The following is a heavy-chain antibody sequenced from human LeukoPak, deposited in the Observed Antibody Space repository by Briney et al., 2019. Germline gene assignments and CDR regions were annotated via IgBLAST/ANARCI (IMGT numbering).Heavy chain of an antibody. V-gene: IGHV1-2*02. D-gene: IGHD4/OR15-4a*01. CDR3: ARDHDFGPDY. Sequence: GASLKVSCKASGYTFTGHYFHWLRQAPGQGLEWMGWIKPDTGATNFAQKFHGRLTMTTDTSIITGYMELRSLTSDDTAMYYCARDHDFGPDYWGQGTLVSVS. J-gene: IGHJ4*02. CDR2: IKPDTGAT. CDR1: GYTFTGHY.